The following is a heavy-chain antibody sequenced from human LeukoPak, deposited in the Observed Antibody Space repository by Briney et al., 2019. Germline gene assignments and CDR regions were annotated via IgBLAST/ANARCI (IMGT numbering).Heavy chain of an antibody. D-gene: IGHD3-9*01. V-gene: IGHV3-48*02. Sequence: PGGSLRLSCAASGFTFSSYSMNWVRQAPGKGLEWVSYISSSSSTIYYADSVKGRFAISRDNAKNSLYLQMNSLRDEDTAVYYCARDSGYYDILTGITDSGYFDYWGQGTLVTVSS. CDR2: ISSSSSTI. J-gene: IGHJ4*02. CDR3: ARDSGYYDILTGITDSGYFDY. CDR1: GFTFSSYS.